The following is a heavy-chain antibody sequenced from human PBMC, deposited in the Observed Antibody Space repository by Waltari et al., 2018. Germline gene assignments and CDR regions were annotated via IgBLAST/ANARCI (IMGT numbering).Heavy chain of an antibody. J-gene: IGHJ6*03. V-gene: IGHV4-39*02. Sequence: QLQLQESGPGLVKPSETLSLTCTVSGGSISSSSYYWGWIRQPPGKGLEWIGSNYYRGSTYSNPSLKSRVTISVDTSKNQFSLKLSSVTAADTAVYYCAREGGITGTGYYYYMDVWGKGTTVTVSS. CDR3: AREGGITGTGYYYYMDV. CDR1: GGSISSSSYY. D-gene: IGHD1-7*01. CDR2: NYYRGST.